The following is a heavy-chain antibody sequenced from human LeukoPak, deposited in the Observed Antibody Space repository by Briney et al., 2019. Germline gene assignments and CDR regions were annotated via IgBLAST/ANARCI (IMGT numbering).Heavy chain of an antibody. CDR1: GASISSSRSC. Sequence: SETLSLTCTVSGASISSSRSCWAWIRQPPGRGLEWIGTFYYTRATYYNPSLKRRVNTSVDTSKNQFSLRLTSVTAADTAVYYCARHYGPWGQGTLVTVSS. CDR2: FYYTRAT. V-gene: IGHV4-39*01. D-gene: IGHD3-10*01. J-gene: IGHJ5*02. CDR3: ARHYGP.